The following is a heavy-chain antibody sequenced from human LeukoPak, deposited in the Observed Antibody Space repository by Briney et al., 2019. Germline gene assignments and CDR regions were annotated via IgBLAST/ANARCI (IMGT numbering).Heavy chain of an antibody. V-gene: IGHV1-69*13. J-gene: IGHJ1*01. CDR1: GGTFSSYP. CDR2: IIPIFGTA. Sequence: SVKVSCKASGGTFSSYPISWVRQAPGQGLEGMGGIIPIFGTANYAQKFQGRVTITADESTSTAYMELSSLRSEDTAVYYCARVRDYGDYYFQHWGQGTLVTVSS. CDR3: ARVRDYGDYYFQH. D-gene: IGHD4-17*01.